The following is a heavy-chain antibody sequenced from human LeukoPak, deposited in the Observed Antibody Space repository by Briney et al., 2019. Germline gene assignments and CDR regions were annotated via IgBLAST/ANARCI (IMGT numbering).Heavy chain of an antibody. CDR2: INAGNGNT. CDR1: GFTFSSYA. D-gene: IGHD3-22*01. Sequence: GGSPRLSCAASGFTFSSYAMHWVRQAPGQRLEWMGWINAGNGNTKYSQKFQGRVTITRDTSASTAYMELSSLRSEDTAVYYCARVGYYYDSSGHYLGYWGQGTLVTVSS. V-gene: IGHV1-3*01. J-gene: IGHJ4*02. CDR3: ARVGYYYDSSGHYLGY.